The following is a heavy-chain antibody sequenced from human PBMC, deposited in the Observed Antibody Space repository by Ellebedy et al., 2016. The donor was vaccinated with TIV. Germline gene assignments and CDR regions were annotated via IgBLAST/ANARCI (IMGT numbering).Heavy chain of an antibody. J-gene: IGHJ4*02. Sequence: ASVKVSCKASGYTFTSYGISWVRQAPGQGLEWMGWISAYNGNTNYAQKLQGRVTMTTDTSTSTAYMELRSLRSDDTAVYYCARKLDSEWLDQFDYWGQGTLVTVSS. CDR3: ARKLDSEWLDQFDY. CDR2: ISAYNGNT. CDR1: GYTFTSYG. D-gene: IGHD6-19*01. V-gene: IGHV1-18*04.